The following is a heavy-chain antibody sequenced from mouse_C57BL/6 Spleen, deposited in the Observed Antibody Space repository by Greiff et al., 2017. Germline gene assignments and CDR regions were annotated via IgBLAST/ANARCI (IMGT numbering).Heavy chain of an antibody. CDR2: IDPSDSYT. V-gene: IGHV1-59*01. CDR1: GYTFPSYW. J-gene: IGHJ4*01. CDR3: ARGSQNYAMDY. Sequence: QVQLQQPGAELVRPGTSVKLSCTASGYTFPSYWMHWVKQRPGQGLEWIGVIDPSDSYTTYNQKFKGKATLTVDTSSSTAYMQLSSLTSEDSAVYYCARGSQNYAMDYWGQGTSVTVSS.